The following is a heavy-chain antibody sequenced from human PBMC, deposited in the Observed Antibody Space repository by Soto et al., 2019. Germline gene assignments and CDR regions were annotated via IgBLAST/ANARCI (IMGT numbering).Heavy chain of an antibody. V-gene: IGHV1-8*02. CDR1: GYTFTSYD. CDR3: AIVRYSNTWYYAFDY. D-gene: IGHD2-2*01. J-gene: IGHJ4*02. CDR2: MNPNSGNT. Sequence: QVQLVQSGAEVKKPGASVKVSCKASGYTFTSYDINWVRQATGQGLEWMGWMNPNSGNTGHAQKFQGRVTMTRNTSISTVYMELRSLRSEDTAVYYCAIVRYSNTWYYAFDYWGQGTLVTVSS.